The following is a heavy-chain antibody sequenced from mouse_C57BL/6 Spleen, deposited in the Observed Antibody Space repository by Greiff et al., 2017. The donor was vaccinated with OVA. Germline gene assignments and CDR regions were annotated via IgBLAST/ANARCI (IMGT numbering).Heavy chain of an antibody. Sequence: EVKLQESGPGLVKPSQSLSLTCSVTGYSITSGYYWNWIRQFPGNKLEWMGYISYDGSNNYNPSLKNRISITRDTSKNQFFLKLNSVTTEDTATYYCAREELREYFDVWGTGTTVTVSS. J-gene: IGHJ1*03. CDR2: ISYDGSN. CDR3: AREELREYFDV. V-gene: IGHV3-6*01. CDR1: GYSITSGYY.